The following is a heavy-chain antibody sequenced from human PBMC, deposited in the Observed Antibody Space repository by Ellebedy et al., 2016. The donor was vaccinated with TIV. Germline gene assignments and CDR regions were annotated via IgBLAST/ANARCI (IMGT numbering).Heavy chain of an antibody. CDR1: GYTFTGYY. Sequence: AASVKVSCKASGYTFTGYYMHWARQAPGQGRKWMGWNNPNSGGTNYAQKFQGWVTMTRDTSISTAYMELSRLRSDDTAVYYCARDGGSYSDFDYWGQGTLVTVSS. CDR2: NNPNSGGT. V-gene: IGHV1-2*04. CDR3: ARDGGSYSDFDY. D-gene: IGHD1-26*01. J-gene: IGHJ4*02.